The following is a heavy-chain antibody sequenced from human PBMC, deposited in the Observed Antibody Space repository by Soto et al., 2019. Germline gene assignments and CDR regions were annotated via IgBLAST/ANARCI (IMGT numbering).Heavy chain of an antibody. D-gene: IGHD2-8*01. V-gene: IGHV3-9*01. J-gene: IGHJ4*02. CDR2: INWDSGDI. CDR1: GISFDDYA. CDR3: AKDTAPGFYDANGHLDY. Sequence: VQLVESGGGLVQPGGSRTLCCVVSGISFDDYAMHWVRQVPGKGLEWVSGINWDSGDIGYADSVKGRFTISRDNAKNSLYLQMNSLKTEVTALYYCAKDTAPGFYDANGHLDYWGQGTPVTVSS.